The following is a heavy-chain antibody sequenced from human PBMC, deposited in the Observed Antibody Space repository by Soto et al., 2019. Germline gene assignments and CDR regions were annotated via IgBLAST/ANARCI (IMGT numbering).Heavy chain of an antibody. CDR1: GFTFSSYA. CDR2: ISGSGGST. D-gene: IGHD3-9*01. V-gene: IGHV3-23*01. Sequence: GGSLRLSCAASGFTFSSYAMSWVRQAPGKGLEWVSAISGSGGSTYYADSVKGRFTISRDNSKNTLYLQMNSLRAEDTAVYYCAKVKVDDILTGYFPPYYFDYWGQGTLVIVSS. J-gene: IGHJ4*02. CDR3: AKVKVDDILTGYFPPYYFDY.